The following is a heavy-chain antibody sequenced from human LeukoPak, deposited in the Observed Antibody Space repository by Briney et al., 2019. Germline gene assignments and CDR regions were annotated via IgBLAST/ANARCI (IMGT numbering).Heavy chain of an antibody. Sequence: SVKVSCKASGGTFISYAISWVRQAPGQGLEWMGGIIPIFGTANYAQKFQGRVTITADESTSTAYMELSSLRSEDTAVYYCARGSVGATDYYGMDVWGQGTTVTVSS. CDR2: IIPIFGTA. CDR3: ARGSVGATDYYGMDV. CDR1: GGTFISYA. J-gene: IGHJ6*02. V-gene: IGHV1-69*13. D-gene: IGHD1-26*01.